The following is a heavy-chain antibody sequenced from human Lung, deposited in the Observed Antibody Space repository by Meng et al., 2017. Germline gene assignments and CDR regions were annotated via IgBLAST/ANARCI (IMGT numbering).Heavy chain of an antibody. CDR2: ISAYNGNT. D-gene: IGHD6-6*01. V-gene: IGHV1-18*01. CDR1: GYTFNSYG. CDR3: AASTSIAGSPFDY. Sequence: HVVNHGAGVKMHGASGKVFCKCSGYTFNSYGISWVRQAHGQGLEWMGWISAYNGNTNYAQKLQGRVTMTTDTYTSKAYMELRSLRSDDTAVYYCAASTSIAGSPFDYWGQGTLVTVSS. J-gene: IGHJ4*02.